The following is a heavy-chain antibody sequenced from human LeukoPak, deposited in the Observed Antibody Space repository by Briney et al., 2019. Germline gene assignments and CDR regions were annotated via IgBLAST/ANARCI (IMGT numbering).Heavy chain of an antibody. CDR1: GFTFSSYG. Sequence: GGSLRLSCAASGFTFSSYGVSWVRQAPGKGLEWVSSIGGRADNTYYAESVRGRFTISRDNSKNTLYLQMNSLRAEDTAVYYCAREHPLAAAGHYYYYMDVWGKGTTVTISS. J-gene: IGHJ6*03. V-gene: IGHV3-23*01. CDR2: IGGRADNT. D-gene: IGHD6-13*01. CDR3: AREHPLAAAGHYYYYMDV.